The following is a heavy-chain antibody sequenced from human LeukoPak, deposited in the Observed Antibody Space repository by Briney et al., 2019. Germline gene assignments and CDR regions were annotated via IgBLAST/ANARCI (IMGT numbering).Heavy chain of an antibody. CDR2: ISGSGGST. CDR1: GFTFSSYA. Sequence: GGSLGLSCAASGFTFSSYAMSWVRQAPGKGLEWVSAISGSGGSTYYADSVKGRFTISRDNSKNTLYLQMNSLRAEDTAVYYCVKDLGTMIRADAFDIWGQGTMVTVSS. J-gene: IGHJ3*02. CDR3: VKDLGTMIRADAFDI. D-gene: IGHD3-22*01. V-gene: IGHV3-23*01.